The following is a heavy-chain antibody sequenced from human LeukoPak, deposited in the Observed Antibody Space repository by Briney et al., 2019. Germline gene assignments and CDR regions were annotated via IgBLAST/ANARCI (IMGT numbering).Heavy chain of an antibody. CDR3: ARDITTFGGSNWFDP. J-gene: IGHJ5*02. CDR2: IYYSGGT. V-gene: IGHV4-39*07. Sequence: SETLSLACTVSGGSISSGSYYWGWIRQPPGKGLEWIGNIYYSGGTYYNPSLKSRVSISVDTSKNQFSLKLSSVTAADAAVYYCARDITTFGGSNWFDPWGQGTLVTVSS. D-gene: IGHD3-16*01. CDR1: GGSISSGSYY.